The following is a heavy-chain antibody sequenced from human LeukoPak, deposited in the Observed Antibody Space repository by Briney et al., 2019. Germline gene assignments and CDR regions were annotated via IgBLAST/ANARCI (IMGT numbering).Heavy chain of an antibody. Sequence: SGGSLRLSCAASGITFSNYAMSWVRQAPGKGLEWVLAVSGSSGSTYYADSVKGRFTISRDNAKNTLYLQMNSLRAEDTAVYYCARDPYDYVWGSYRYSHFDYWGQGTLVTVSS. CDR3: ARDPYDYVWGSYRYSHFDY. V-gene: IGHV3-23*01. CDR1: GITFSNYA. J-gene: IGHJ4*02. CDR2: VSGSSGST. D-gene: IGHD3-16*02.